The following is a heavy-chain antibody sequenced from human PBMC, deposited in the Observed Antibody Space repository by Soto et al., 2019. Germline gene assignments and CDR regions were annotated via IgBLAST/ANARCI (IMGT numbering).Heavy chain of an antibody. V-gene: IGHV1-69*08. CDR1: GGTFSSYT. CDR3: ARDLEYSGYDYAFDI. J-gene: IGHJ3*02. Sequence: QVQLVQSGAEVKKPGSSVKVSCKASGGTFSSYTISWVRQAPGQGLEWMGRIIPILGIANYAQKFQGRVTITAEKSTSTAYMELSSLRSEDTAVYYCARDLEYSGYDYAFDIWGQGTMVTVSS. D-gene: IGHD5-12*01. CDR2: IIPILGIA.